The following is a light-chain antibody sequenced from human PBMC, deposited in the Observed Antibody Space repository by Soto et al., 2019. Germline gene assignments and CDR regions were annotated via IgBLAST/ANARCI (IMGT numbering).Light chain of an antibody. CDR3: AAWHDSLNGVL. V-gene: IGLV1-40*01. CDR2: GNS. CDR1: SSNIGARYD. Sequence: QSVLTQSPSVSGAPGQRVTISCTGSSSNIGARYDVHRYQQLPGTAPKLLIYGNSNRPSGVPDRFSGSKSGTSASLAISGLQSEDEADYYCAAWHDSLNGVLFGGGTKVTVL. J-gene: IGLJ2*01.